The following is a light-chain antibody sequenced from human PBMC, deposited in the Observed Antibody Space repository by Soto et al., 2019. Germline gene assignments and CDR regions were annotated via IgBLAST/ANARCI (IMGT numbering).Light chain of an antibody. CDR2: DAS. CDR1: ENIDTD. V-gene: IGKV3-15*01. Sequence: EIVMTQSSATLSVSPGEKVSLSCRASENIDTDVAWFQLKPGQAPRFLISDASTRATGIPARFSGSGSGTQFTLTISGFQSEDSALYYCHHYYRWPWTFGQGTKV. CDR3: HHYYRWPWT. J-gene: IGKJ1*01.